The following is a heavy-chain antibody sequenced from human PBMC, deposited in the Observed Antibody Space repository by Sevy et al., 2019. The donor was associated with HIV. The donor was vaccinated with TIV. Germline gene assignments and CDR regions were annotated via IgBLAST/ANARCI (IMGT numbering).Heavy chain of an antibody. V-gene: IGHV1-69*04. CDR1: GGTFSSYA. CDR2: IIPILGIA. CDR3: AREFSSSSLDY. D-gene: IGHD6-6*01. Sequence: ASVKVSCKASGGTFSSYAISWVRQAPGQGLEWMGRIIPILGIANYAQKFQGRVTITADKSTSTAYMELSSLRSEDTAVYHCAREFSSSSLDYWGQGTLVTVSS. J-gene: IGHJ4*02.